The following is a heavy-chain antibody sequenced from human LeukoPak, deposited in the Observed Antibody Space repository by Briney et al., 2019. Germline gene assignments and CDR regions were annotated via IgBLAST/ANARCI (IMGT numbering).Heavy chain of an antibody. D-gene: IGHD6-13*01. J-gene: IGHJ5*02. CDR3: ASLVAAAADNWFDP. CDR2: ISSSSTI. V-gene: IGHV3-48*01. Sequence: GGSLRLSCAASGFTFSSYSMNWVRQAPGKGLEWVSYISSSSTIYYADSVKGRFTISRDNAKNSLYLQMNSLRAEDTAVYYCASLVAAAADNWFDPWGQGTLVTVSS. CDR1: GFTFSSYS.